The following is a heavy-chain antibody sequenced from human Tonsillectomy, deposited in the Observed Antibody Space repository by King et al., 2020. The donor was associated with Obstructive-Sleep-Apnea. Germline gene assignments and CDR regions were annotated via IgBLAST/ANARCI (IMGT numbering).Heavy chain of an antibody. Sequence: KLQESGPGLVKPSETLSLTCTVSGNSIYSYYWSWIRQPPGKGLEWIGYIYYSGHTNYNPSLRSRVTISVDTSKNQFSLKLSSVTAADTAVYYCARGGGMDVWGQGTTVTVSS. D-gene: IGHD3-16*01. CDR3: ARGGGMDV. CDR2: IYYSGHT. CDR1: GNSIYSYY. J-gene: IGHJ6*02. V-gene: IGHV4-59*01.